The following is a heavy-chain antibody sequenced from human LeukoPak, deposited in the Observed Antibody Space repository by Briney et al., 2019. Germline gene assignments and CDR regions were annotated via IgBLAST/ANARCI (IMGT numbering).Heavy chain of an antibody. Sequence: GGSLRLSCAASGFTFSSYSMNWVRQAPGKGLEWVSSISSSSSYIYYADSVKGRFTISRDNAKNSLYLQMNSLRAEDTAVYYCARDRGGEYSSGWYPWGQGTLVTVSS. CDR2: ISSSSSYI. CDR1: GFTFSSYS. D-gene: IGHD6-19*01. V-gene: IGHV3-21*01. CDR3: ARDRGGEYSSGWYP. J-gene: IGHJ5*02.